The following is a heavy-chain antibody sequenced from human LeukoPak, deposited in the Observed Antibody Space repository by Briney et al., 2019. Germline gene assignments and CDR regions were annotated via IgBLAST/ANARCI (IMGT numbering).Heavy chain of an antibody. CDR3: ARTNLDCKNGVCYDY. V-gene: IGHV1-18*01. CDR2: ISTYNGNT. CDR1: GYTFSNYG. Sequence: ASVKVSCKASGYTFSNYGIIWVRQAPGQGLEWMGWISTYNGNTNYIQKLQGRVTVTTDTSTSTIYMELRSLRSDDTAVYYCARTNLDCKNGVCYDYWGQGTLVTVSS. D-gene: IGHD2-8*01. J-gene: IGHJ4*02.